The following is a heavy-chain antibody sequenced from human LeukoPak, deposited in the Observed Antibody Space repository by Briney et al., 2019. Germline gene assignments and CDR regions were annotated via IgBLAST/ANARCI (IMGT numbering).Heavy chain of an antibody. CDR3: AREFTLDIVVVPDARHP. D-gene: IGHD2-2*01. CDR2: ISATGSNT. J-gene: IGHJ5*02. Sequence: PGGSLRLSCAASGFTFSSYALSWVRQAPGKGLEWVSCISATGSNTYYADSVKGRFTISRDNAKNSLYLQMNSLRAEDTAVYYCAREFTLDIVVVPDARHPWGQGTLVTVSS. V-gene: IGHV3-21*01. CDR1: GFTFSSYA.